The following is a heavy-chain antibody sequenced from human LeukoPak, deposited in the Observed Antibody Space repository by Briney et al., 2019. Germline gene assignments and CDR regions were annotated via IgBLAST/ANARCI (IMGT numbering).Heavy chain of an antibody. CDR1: RGTFSSYA. D-gene: IGHD6-19*01. J-gene: IGHJ6*02. CDR3: ARVSSGSSPFYGYYYYGMDV. Sequence: ASVTVSCKASRGTFSSYAISWVRQAPGQGLKWMGGIIPIFGTANYAQKFQGRVTITADESTSTAYMELSSLRSEDTAVYYCARVSSGSSPFYGYYYYGMDVWGQGTTVTVSS. CDR2: IIPIFGTA. V-gene: IGHV1-69*13.